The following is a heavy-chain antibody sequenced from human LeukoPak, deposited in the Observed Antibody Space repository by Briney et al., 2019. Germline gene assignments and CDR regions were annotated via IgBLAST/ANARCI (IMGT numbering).Heavy chain of an antibody. CDR1: GFAFNSYG. D-gene: IGHD4-17*01. V-gene: IGHV3-33*01. CDR3: ARARTTRGFDY. CDR2: IWYDGSNK. J-gene: IGHJ4*02. Sequence: GGSLRLSCAASGFAFNSYGIHWVRQAPGKGLEWVAFIWYDGSNKYYADSVKGRFTISRDNSKNTLYLQMNSLRAEDTAVYYCARARTTRGFDYWGQGTLVTVSS.